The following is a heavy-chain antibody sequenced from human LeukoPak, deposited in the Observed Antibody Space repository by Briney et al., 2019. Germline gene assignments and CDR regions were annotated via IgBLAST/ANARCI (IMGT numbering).Heavy chain of an antibody. CDR3: AKASIVGAIGWFDP. Sequence: GGSLRLSCAASGFTFSDYYMSWIRQAPGKGLEWVSYISSSGSTIYYADSVKGRFTISRDNAKNSLYLQVNSLRAEDTAVYYCAKASIVGAIGWFDPWGQGTLVTVSS. CDR1: GFTFSDYY. V-gene: IGHV3-11*01. CDR2: ISSSGSTI. J-gene: IGHJ5*02. D-gene: IGHD1-26*01.